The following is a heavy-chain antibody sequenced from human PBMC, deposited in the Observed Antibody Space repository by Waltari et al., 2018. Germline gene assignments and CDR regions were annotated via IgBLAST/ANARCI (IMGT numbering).Heavy chain of an antibody. J-gene: IGHJ4*02. D-gene: IGHD3-3*01. Sequence: EAQLIQSGAQVKSPGATVKVSCKAFGYIFTDYYMHWLQQVPGKGPEWMARRETEKGATEFADRFQGRLTVTADTSTDTAYMELSGLTSEDTATYYCANSMSGPRVQWGQGTQVTVSP. V-gene: IGHV1-69-2*01. CDR2: RETEKGAT. CDR1: GYIFTDYY. CDR3: ANSMSGPRVQ.